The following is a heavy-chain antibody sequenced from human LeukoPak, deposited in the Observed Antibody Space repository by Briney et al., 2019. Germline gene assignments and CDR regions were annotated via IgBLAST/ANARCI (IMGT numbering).Heavy chain of an antibody. D-gene: IGHD2-21*02. CDR3: AKDIEAGTAGLSFDS. V-gene: IGHV3-43*02. CDR2: ISGDGGST. Sequence: GGSLRLSCAASGFTFGAYAMHWVRQAPGKGLEWVSLISGDGGSTYYGDSVKGRFSISRDNSKHSLYLQTDSLRTEDTALYYCAKDIEAGTAGLSFDSWGQGTLVTVSS. J-gene: IGHJ4*02. CDR1: GFTFGAYA.